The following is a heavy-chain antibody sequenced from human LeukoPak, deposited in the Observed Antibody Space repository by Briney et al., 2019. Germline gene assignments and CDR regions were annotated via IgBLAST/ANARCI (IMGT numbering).Heavy chain of an antibody. D-gene: IGHD5-24*01. V-gene: IGHV1-69*05. CDR1: GGTFISYA. J-gene: IGHJ4*02. CDR3: ARDNREMATIGLDY. CDR2: IIPIFGTA. Sequence: SVKVSCKASGGTFISYAISWVRQAPGQGLEWMGRIIPIFGTANYAQKFQGRVTITTDESTSTAYMELSSLRSEDTAVYYCARDNREMATIGLDYWGQGTLVTVSS.